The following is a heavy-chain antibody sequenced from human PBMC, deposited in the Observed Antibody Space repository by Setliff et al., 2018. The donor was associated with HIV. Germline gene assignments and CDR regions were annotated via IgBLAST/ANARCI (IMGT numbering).Heavy chain of an antibody. CDR3: ARVGSYWSTFDY. D-gene: IGHD1-26*01. CDR1: GYTLTSYG. CDR2: INTETGNP. Sequence: ASVKVSCKASGYTLTSYGISWVRQAPGQGLEWMGWINTETGNPSYAQGFTGRFVFSFDTSVSTAYLQINSLKTEDTAMYYCARVGSYWSTFDYWGQGALVTVSS. V-gene: IGHV7-4-1*02. J-gene: IGHJ4*02.